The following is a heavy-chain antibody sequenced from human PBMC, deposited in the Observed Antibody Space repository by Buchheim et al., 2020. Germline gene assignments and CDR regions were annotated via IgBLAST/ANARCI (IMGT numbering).Heavy chain of an antibody. V-gene: IGHV3-7*01. CDR3: ARSGGSGSYYSLLDY. CDR2: IKQAGREK. J-gene: IGHJ4*02. D-gene: IGHD3-10*01. CDR1: GFTFSSYW. Sequence: EVQLVESGGGLVQPGGSLRLSCAASGFTFSSYWMSWVRQAPGQGLEWVANIKQAGREKYYVDSVKGRFNISRDNAKTSLYLQMNSLRAEDTAVYYCARSGGSGSYYSLLDYWGQGTL.